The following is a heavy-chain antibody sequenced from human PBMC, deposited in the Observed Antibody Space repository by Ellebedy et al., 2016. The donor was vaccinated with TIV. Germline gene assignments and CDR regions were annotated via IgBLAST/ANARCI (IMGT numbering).Heavy chain of an antibody. D-gene: IGHD1-26*01. CDR2: IIPILGIA. CDR1: GGTFSSYA. CDR3: ARGGATRIYFDY. V-gene: IGHV1-69*10. Sequence: ASVKVSCKASGGTFSSYAISWVRQAPGQGLEWMGGIIPILGIANYAQKFQGRVTITADKSTSTAYMELSSLRSEDTAVYYCARGGATRIYFDYWGQGTLVTVSS. J-gene: IGHJ4*02.